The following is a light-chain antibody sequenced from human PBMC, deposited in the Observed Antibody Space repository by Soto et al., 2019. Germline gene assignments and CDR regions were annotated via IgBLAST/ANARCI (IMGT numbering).Light chain of an antibody. CDR2: DVV. CDR1: SHDIGNGYDS. V-gene: IGLV2-14*03. Sequence: QSALTQPASVSGSPGQSITISCTGTSHDIGNGYDSVSWYQQHPGKAPKLIIYDVVNRPSGVSSRVSGSKSGNTASLTISGLQAEDEADYYCCSYTTNIAPYVFGTGTKLTVL. CDR3: CSYTTNIAPYV. J-gene: IGLJ1*01.